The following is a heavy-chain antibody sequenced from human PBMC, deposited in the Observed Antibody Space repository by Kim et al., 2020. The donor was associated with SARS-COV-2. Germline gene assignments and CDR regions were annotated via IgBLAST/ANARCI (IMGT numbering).Heavy chain of an antibody. V-gene: IGHV3-48*02. CDR1: GFTFSSYS. J-gene: IGHJ4*02. Sequence: GGSLRLSCAASGFTFSSYSMNWVRQAPGKGLEWVSYISSSSSTIYYADSVKGRFTISRDNAKNSLYLQMNSLRDEDTAVYYCARAPRDVVVPVAMRWYYFDSWGQGTLVTVSS. CDR2: ISSSSSTI. CDR3: ARAPRDVVVPVAMRWYYFDS. D-gene: IGHD2-2*01.